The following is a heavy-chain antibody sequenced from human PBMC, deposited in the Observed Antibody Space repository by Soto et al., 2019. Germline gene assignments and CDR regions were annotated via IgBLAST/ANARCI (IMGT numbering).Heavy chain of an antibody. CDR1: GGSISSGDYY. CDR3: ARTNCMTTVGGADY. J-gene: IGHJ4*02. Sequence: QVQLQESGPGLVKPSQTLSLTCTVSGGSISSGDYYWSWIRQPPGKGLEWIGYIFYSGSTYYNPSLKRRVTRSVDASKNQFSLKLSSVTAADTAVYYCARTNCMTTVGGADYWGQGTLVTVSS. V-gene: IGHV4-30-4*01. D-gene: IGHD4-17*01. CDR2: IFYSGST.